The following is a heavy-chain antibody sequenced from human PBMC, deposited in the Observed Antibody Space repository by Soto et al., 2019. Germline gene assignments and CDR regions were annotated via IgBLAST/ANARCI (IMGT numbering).Heavy chain of an antibody. Sequence: GGSLRLSCAASGFTFSSYAMSWVRQAPGKGLEWVSAISGSGGSTYYADSVKGRFTISRDNSKNTLYLQMNSLRAEDTAVYYCAKDDYYDILTGYSLTYFDYWGQGTLVTVSS. J-gene: IGHJ4*02. CDR2: ISGSGGST. CDR3: AKDDYYDILTGYSLTYFDY. V-gene: IGHV3-23*01. D-gene: IGHD3-9*01. CDR1: GFTFSSYA.